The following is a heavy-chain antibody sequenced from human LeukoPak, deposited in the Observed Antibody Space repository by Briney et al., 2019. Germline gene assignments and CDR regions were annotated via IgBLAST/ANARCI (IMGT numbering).Heavy chain of an antibody. Sequence: SETLSLTCAVYGGSFSGYYWSWIRQPPGKGLEWIGEINHSGSTNYNPSLKSRVTISVDTSKNQFSLKLSSVTAADTAVYYCARGLRFDYWGQGTLVTVSS. CDR1: GGSFSGYY. CDR3: ARGLRFDY. V-gene: IGHV4-34*01. J-gene: IGHJ4*02. CDR2: INHSGST.